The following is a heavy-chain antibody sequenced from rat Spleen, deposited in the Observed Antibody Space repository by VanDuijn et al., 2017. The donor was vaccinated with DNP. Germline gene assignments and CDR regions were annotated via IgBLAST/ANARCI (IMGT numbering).Heavy chain of an antibody. Sequence: EVKLVESGGGLVQPGRSLKLSCAASGFTFSDYNMAWVRQAPKKGLEWVAAISVSGGNTYYRDSVKGRFTISRDNAKSTLYLQMNSLRSEDMATYFCARHGRRVFDYWGQGVMVTVSS. CDR3: ARHGRRVFDY. D-gene: IGHD1-11*01. J-gene: IGHJ2*01. V-gene: IGHV5-25*01. CDR1: GFTFSDYN. CDR2: ISVSGGNT.